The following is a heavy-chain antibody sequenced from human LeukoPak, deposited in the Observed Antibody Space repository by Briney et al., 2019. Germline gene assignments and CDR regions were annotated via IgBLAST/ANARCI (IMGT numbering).Heavy chain of an antibody. J-gene: IGHJ4*02. CDR1: GGSISGTNW. CDR3: SRESGPFCPFGY. V-gene: IGHV4-4*02. CDR2: ISLAGQT. Sequence: SGTLSLTCAVSGGSISGTNWWSWVRQPPGQGLEWIGEISLAGQTNYNPSLNGRVTMSLDKSSNQLSLHLTSVTAADTATYFCSRESGPFCPFGYWGQGTLVIVSS. D-gene: IGHD1-26*01.